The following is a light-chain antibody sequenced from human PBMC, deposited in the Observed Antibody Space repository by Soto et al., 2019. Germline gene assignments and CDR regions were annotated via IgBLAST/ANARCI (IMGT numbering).Light chain of an antibody. CDR3: QQYNNWPIT. CDR1: QNVASSN. J-gene: IGKJ5*01. Sequence: IVLTQSPGTLSLSPGETATLSCRASQNVASSNLAWYQQRPGQAPRLLIYGASKRAAGIAEKFSGSGSGADFRLTISRLEPEDFAVYYCQQYNNWPITFGQGTRLENK. V-gene: IGKV3-20*01. CDR2: GAS.